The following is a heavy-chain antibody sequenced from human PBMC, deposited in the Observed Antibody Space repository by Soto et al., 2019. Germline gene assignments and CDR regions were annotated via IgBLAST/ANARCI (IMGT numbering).Heavy chain of an antibody. V-gene: IGHV1-8*01. J-gene: IGHJ6*02. CDR2: MNPNSGNT. Sequence: ASVKVSCKASGYTFTSYDINWVRQATGQGLEWMGWMNPNSGNTGYAQKFQGRVTMTRNTSISTAYMELSSLRSEDTAVYYCATALGYSVCGRYPYGMDVWGQGTTVTVS. D-gene: IGHD3-16*02. CDR3: ATALGYSVCGRYPYGMDV. CDR1: GYTFTSYD.